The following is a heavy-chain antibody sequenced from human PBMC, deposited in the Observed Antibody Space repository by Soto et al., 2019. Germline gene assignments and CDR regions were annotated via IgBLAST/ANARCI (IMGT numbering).Heavy chain of an antibody. D-gene: IGHD3-10*01. V-gene: IGHV3-21*01. CDR3: ATNYSYSGSYRYYFHY. CDR2: ISSSDTYI. J-gene: IGHJ4*02. CDR1: EFTFSSYS. Sequence: EVQLVEAGGGLVKPGGSLRLSCVASEFTFSSYSMNWVRQAPGKGLEWVSSISSSDTYIYYADSVKGRFTISRDNAKKSLYLQMNSLRAEDMAVYYCATNYSYSGSYRYYFHYWGQGTLVTVSS.